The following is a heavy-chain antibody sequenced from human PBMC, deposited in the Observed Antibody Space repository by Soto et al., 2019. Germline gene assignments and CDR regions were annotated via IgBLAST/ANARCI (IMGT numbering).Heavy chain of an antibody. CDR3: ARDSGANCSSTSCYYYYGMDV. CDR1: GFTVSSNY. CDR2: IYSGGST. J-gene: IGHJ6*02. D-gene: IGHD2-2*01. Sequence: EVQLVESGGGLIQPGGSLRLSYAASGFTVSSNYMSWVRQAPGKGLEWVSVIYSGGSTYYADSVKGRFTISRDNSKNTLYLQMNSLRAEDTAVYYCARDSGANCSSTSCYYYYGMDVWGQGTTVTVSS. V-gene: IGHV3-53*01.